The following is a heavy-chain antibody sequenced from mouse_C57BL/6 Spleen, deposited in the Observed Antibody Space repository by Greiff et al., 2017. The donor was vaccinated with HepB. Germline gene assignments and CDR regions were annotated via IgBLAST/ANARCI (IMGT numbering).Heavy chain of an antibody. CDR1: GFSFTSYG. CDR3: ATRSNYGWYFDV. V-gene: IGHV2-5*01. J-gene: IGHJ1*03. Sequence: VMLVESGPGLVQPSQSLSITCTVSGFSFTSYGVHWVRQSPGKGLEWLGVIWRGGSTDYNAAFMSRLSITKDNSKSQVFFKMNSLQADDTAIYYGATRSNYGWYFDVWGTGTTVTVSS. D-gene: IGHD2-5*01. CDR2: IWRGGST.